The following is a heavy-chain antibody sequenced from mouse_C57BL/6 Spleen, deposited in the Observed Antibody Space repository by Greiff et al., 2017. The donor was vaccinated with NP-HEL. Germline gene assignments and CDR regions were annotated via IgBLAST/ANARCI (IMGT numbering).Heavy chain of an antibody. CDR3: AILLRNYYAMDY. Sequence: VQLQQPGAELVMPGASVKLSCKASGYTFTSYWMHWVKQRPGQGLEWIGEIDPSDSYTNYNQKFKGKSTLTVDKSSSTAYMQLSSLTSEDSAVYYCAILLRNYYAMDYWGQGTSVTVSS. CDR1: GYTFTSYW. J-gene: IGHJ4*01. V-gene: IGHV1-69*01. D-gene: IGHD1-1*01. CDR2: IDPSDSYT.